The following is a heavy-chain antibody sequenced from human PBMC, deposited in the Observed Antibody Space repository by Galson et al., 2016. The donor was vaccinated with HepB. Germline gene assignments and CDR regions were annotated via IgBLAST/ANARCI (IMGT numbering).Heavy chain of an antibody. Sequence: SLRLSCAASGFTFSNFGLHWVRQGPGKGLEWVGVISYDGSHECYADSVKGRFTISRDDSKNTVYLQMNSLRIEDTAVYYCAKPFNYYDSSGFYVDQWGQGTLVTVSS. CDR3: AKPFNYYDSSGFYVDQ. CDR2: ISYDGSHE. J-gene: IGHJ5*02. CDR1: GFTFSNFG. D-gene: IGHD3-22*01. V-gene: IGHV3-30*18.